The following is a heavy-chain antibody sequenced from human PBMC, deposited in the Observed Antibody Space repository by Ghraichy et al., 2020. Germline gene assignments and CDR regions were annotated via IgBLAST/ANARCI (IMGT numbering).Heavy chain of an antibody. Sequence: ASVKVSCKASGYSFTSHWMHWVRQAPGQGLEWMGVINPTGDHTNYAQKFQGRVTMTRVTSTNTDYMELRGLRFEDTAVYFCARDNSAKDPRTTRSYWYFDLWGRGTLVTVSS. J-gene: IGHJ2*01. D-gene: IGHD1-14*01. CDR2: INPTGDHT. CDR3: ARDNSAKDPRTTRSYWYFDL. CDR1: GYSFTSHW. V-gene: IGHV1-46*01.